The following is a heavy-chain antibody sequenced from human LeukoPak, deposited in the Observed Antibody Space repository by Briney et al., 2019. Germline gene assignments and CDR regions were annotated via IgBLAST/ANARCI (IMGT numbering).Heavy chain of an antibody. V-gene: IGHV4-59*01. J-gene: IGHJ2*01. D-gene: IGHD4-17*01. CDR1: GGSISSYY. CDR2: IYYSGST. Sequence: PSETLSLTWTVSGGSISSYYWSWIRQPPGRGLEWIGYIYYSGSTNYNPSLKSRVTISVDTSKNQFSLKLSSVTAADTAVYYCARGVHGDYRWYFDLWGRGTLVTVSS. CDR3: ARGVHGDYRWYFDL.